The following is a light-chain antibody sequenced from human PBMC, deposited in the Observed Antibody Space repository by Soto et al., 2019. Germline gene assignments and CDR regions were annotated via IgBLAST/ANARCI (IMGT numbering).Light chain of an antibody. Sequence: DIPMTQSPSTLSASVGDRVTITCRASQSISSWLAWYQQKPGKAPKLLIYDASSLESGVPSRFSGSGSGTEFTLTISSLQPDDFATYYCQQYNSYPLGFGQGTKVEIK. J-gene: IGKJ1*01. CDR2: DAS. V-gene: IGKV1-5*01. CDR3: QQYNSYPLG. CDR1: QSISSW.